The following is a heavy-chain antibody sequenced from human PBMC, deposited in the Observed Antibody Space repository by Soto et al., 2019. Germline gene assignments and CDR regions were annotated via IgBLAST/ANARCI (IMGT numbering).Heavy chain of an antibody. J-gene: IGHJ4*02. D-gene: IGHD3-22*01. CDR3: ARDLGYYDSSGYFDY. Sequence: KPGGSLRLSCAASGFTFSDYYMSWIRQAPGKGLEWVSYISTSDSIYYADSVKGRFTISRDNAKNSLYLQMNSLRAEDTAVYYCARDLGYYDSSGYFDYWGQGTLVTVSS. CDR2: ISTSDSI. CDR1: GFTFSDYY. V-gene: IGHV3-11*01.